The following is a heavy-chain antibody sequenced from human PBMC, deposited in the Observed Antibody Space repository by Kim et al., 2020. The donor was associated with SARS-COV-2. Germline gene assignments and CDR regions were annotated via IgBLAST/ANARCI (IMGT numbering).Heavy chain of an antibody. CDR3: ASPMVRGVITPFGY. Sequence: NPSLKSRVTISGDTSKNQFSLKLSSVTAADTAVYYCASPMVRGVITPFGYWGQGTLVTVSS. D-gene: IGHD3-10*01. J-gene: IGHJ4*02. V-gene: IGHV4-30-2*05.